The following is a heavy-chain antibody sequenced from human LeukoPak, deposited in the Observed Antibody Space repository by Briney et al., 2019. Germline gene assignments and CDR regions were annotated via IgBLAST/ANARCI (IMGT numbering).Heavy chain of an antibody. CDR3: ARDRFLWGLGNWFDL. Sequence: ASVKVSCKTSGYTFTNYGISWVRQAPGQGLEWMGWVSTSNRHTNYAPKFRGRVIMTIDTSTTTAYLEMRSLTSDDTAVYYCARDRFLWGLGNWFDLWGQGTLVTVTS. J-gene: IGHJ5*02. D-gene: IGHD3-3*01. CDR2: VSTSNRHT. CDR1: GYTFTNYG. V-gene: IGHV1-18*01.